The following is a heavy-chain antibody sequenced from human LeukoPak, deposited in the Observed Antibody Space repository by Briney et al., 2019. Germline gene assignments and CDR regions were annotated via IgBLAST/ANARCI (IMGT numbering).Heavy chain of an antibody. CDR1: GGASSSYA. D-gene: IGHD3-10*01. V-gene: IGHV1-69*06. Sequence: SVKVSCKASGGASSSYAISWVRQAPGQGLEWMGGIIPIFGTANFAQKFQGRVTITADKSTSTAYMELSSLRSEDTAVYYCAREGGHGGYLDYWGQGTLVTVSS. CDR3: AREGGHGGYLDY. J-gene: IGHJ4*02. CDR2: IIPIFGTA.